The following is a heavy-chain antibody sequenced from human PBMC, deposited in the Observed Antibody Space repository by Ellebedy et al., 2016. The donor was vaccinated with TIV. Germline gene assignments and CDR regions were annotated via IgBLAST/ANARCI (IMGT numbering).Heavy chain of an antibody. Sequence: MPSETLSLTCTVSGGSISSGGYRWTWIRQQPGKGLEWIGYNSYSGSTNYNPPLKSRVTISLDMSKNQFSLNLSSVTAADTAVYYCARVFGLPGSFGWFDPWGQGRLVTVSS. D-gene: IGHD1-20*01. V-gene: IGHV4-31*03. CDR1: GGSISSGGYR. CDR3: ARVFGLPGSFGWFDP. J-gene: IGHJ5*02. CDR2: NSYSGST.